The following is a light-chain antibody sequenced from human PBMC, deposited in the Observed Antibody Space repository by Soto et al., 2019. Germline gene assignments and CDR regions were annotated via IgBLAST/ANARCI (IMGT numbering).Light chain of an antibody. J-gene: IGLJ1*01. CDR3: SLYTSENTYV. V-gene: IGLV2-18*01. CDR1: STDFVSYNR. Sequence: QSVLTQPPSVSGSPGQSVTISCTGTSTDFVSYNRVSWYQQPPDTAPKLMIYEASNRPSGVPDRFSGSKSGNTASLTISGLQAADEADYYCSLYTSENTYVFGTGTQFTVL. CDR2: EAS.